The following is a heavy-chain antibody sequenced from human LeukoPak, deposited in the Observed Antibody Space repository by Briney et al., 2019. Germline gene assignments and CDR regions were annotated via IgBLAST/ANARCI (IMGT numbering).Heavy chain of an antibody. V-gene: IGHV4-34*01. D-gene: IGHD6-13*01. CDR1: GGSFSGYY. CDR3: ARAGYSSSWYGGN. J-gene: IGHJ1*01. Sequence: SETLSLTCAVYGGSFSGYYWSWISQPPGKGLEWIGEINHSGSTNYNPSLKSRVTISVDTSKNQFSLKLSSVTAADTAVYYCARAGYSSSWYGGNWGQGTLVTVSS. CDR2: INHSGST.